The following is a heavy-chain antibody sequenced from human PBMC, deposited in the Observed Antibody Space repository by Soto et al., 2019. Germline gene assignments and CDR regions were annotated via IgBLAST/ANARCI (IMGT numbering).Heavy chain of an antibody. CDR2: INPNNGDT. J-gene: IGHJ4*02. D-gene: IGHD6-19*01. CDR1: GYTFSGYY. V-gene: IGHV1-2*02. CDR3: ARGRSVAGKKFDY. Sequence: QVQLVQSGAEVKKPGASVKVSCKASGYTFSGYYIHWVRQAPGQGPEWVGWINPNNGDTNYAQKYQGRVTRTRDTSITTVYMELNSLRSDDTAVYYCARGRSVAGKKFDYWGQGTLVTVS.